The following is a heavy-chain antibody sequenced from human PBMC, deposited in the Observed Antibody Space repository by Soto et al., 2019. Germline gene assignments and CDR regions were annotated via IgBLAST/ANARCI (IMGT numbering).Heavy chain of an antibody. J-gene: IGHJ6*03. CDR1: GFTFSSYW. CDR2: IKQDGSEK. Sequence: GGSLRLSCAASGFTFSSYWMSWVRQAPGKGLEWVANIKQDGSEKYYVDSVKGRFTISRDNAKNSLYLQMNSLRAEDTAVYYCARGMYDIVVVVAATEYYYYYYMDVWGKGTTVTVSS. V-gene: IGHV3-7*04. CDR3: ARGMYDIVVVVAATEYYYYYYMDV. D-gene: IGHD2-15*01.